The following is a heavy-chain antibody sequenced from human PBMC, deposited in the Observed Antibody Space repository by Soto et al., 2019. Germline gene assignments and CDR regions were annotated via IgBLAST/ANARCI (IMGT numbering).Heavy chain of an antibody. CDR2: MNPNSGNT. Sequence: QVPLVQSGAEVKKPGASVKVSCKASGYTFTSYDINWVRQATGQGLEWMGWMNPNSGNTGYAQKFQGRVTMTRNTSISTAYMELSSLRSEDTAVYYCARGGTFGVVKDDWFDPWGQGTLVTVSS. D-gene: IGHD3-3*01. CDR3: ARGGTFGVVKDDWFDP. V-gene: IGHV1-8*01. J-gene: IGHJ5*02. CDR1: GYTFTSYD.